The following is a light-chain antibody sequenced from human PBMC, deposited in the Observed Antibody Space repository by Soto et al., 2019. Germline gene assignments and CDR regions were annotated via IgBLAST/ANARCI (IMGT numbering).Light chain of an antibody. V-gene: IGKV3-15*01. CDR3: QQYNQWPLT. Sequence: EIVMTQSPATLSVSPGERATLSCRASQSVSSNLAWYQQKPGQAPRLLIYGASTRATGGPARFSGSGSGTEFTLTISSLQSEDFAVYYCQQYNQWPLTFGGGTKVEIQ. CDR1: QSVSSN. CDR2: GAS. J-gene: IGKJ4*01.